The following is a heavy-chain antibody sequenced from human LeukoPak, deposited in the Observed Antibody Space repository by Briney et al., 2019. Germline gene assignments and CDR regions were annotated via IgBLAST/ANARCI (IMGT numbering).Heavy chain of an antibody. Sequence: GGSLRLSCAASGFDFSLYWMTWVRQAPGKGLEWVANIKHDGSEKFYVDSVKGRFTISRDNAKNSLYLQMNSLRAEDTAVYYCARDVTPYYYMDVWGKGTTVTISS. V-gene: IGHV3-7*03. J-gene: IGHJ6*03. CDR1: GFDFSLYW. D-gene: IGHD3-16*02. CDR3: ARDVTPYYYMDV. CDR2: IKHDGSEK.